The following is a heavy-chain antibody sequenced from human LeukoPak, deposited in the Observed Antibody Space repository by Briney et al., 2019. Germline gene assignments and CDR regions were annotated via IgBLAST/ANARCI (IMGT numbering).Heavy chain of an antibody. J-gene: IGHJ4*02. CDR2: FDPEDGET. V-gene: IGHV1-24*01. Sequence: ASVKVSCKVSGYTLNQLSMHWVRQAPGKGLEWMGGFDPEDGETIYAQKFQGRVTMTEDTSTDTAYMGLNSLRAEDTAVYYCVTESPRFLNWLDQNAWGQGTLVTVSS. D-gene: IGHD3-9*01. CDR3: VTESPRFLNWLDQNA. CDR1: GYTLNQLS.